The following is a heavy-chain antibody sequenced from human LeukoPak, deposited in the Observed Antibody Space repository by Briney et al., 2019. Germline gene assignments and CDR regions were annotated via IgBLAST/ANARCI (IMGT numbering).Heavy chain of an antibody. CDR3: ARGPYYYGSGSYLVY. CDR2: INRGGDT. Sequence: SETPSLTCAVCGGSFSGNYWSWIRQPPGKGLEWIGEINRGGDTNYNPSLKSRVTISVDTSKNQFSLKLSSVTAADTAVYYCARGPYYYGSGSYLVYWGQGTLVTVSS. V-gene: IGHV4-34*01. J-gene: IGHJ4*02. D-gene: IGHD3-10*01. CDR1: GGSFSGNY.